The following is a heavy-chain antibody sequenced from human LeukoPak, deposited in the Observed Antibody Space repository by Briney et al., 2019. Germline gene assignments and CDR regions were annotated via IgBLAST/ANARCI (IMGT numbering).Heavy chain of an antibody. Sequence: ASVKVSCKASGYTFTSYGISWVRQAPGQGLEWMGWISAYNGNTNYAQKLQGRVTMTTDTSTSTAYMELRSPRSDDTAVYYCAREYYDFWSGYLYPPSTGMDVWGQGTTVTVSS. CDR2: ISAYNGNT. CDR3: AREYYDFWSGYLYPPSTGMDV. D-gene: IGHD3-3*01. V-gene: IGHV1-18*01. J-gene: IGHJ6*02. CDR1: GYTFTSYG.